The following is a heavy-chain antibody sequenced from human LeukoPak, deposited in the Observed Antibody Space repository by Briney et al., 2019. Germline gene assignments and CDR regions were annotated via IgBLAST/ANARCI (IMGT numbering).Heavy chain of an antibody. Sequence: SETLSLTCSVSGGSISSGAYYWSWIRQHPGRGLEWIGYIYYSGSTFYNPSLKSRVTISVDTTKNQFSLKLSSVTAADTAVYYCARLDCSGGRCWGVDYWGQGTLVTVST. CDR2: IYYSGST. D-gene: IGHD2-15*01. CDR3: ARLDCSGGRCWGVDY. J-gene: IGHJ4*02. V-gene: IGHV4-31*03. CDR1: GGSISSGAYY.